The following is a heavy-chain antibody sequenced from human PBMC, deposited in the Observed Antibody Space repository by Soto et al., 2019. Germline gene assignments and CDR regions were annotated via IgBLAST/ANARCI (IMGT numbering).Heavy chain of an antibody. D-gene: IGHD6-13*01. J-gene: IGHJ4*02. CDR3: AKGGGYSSSWYDY. V-gene: IGHV3-9*01. CDR1: GFTFDDYA. CDR2: ISWISGSI. Sequence: GGALRLSCAASGFTFDDYAMHWVRQAPGKGLEWVSGISWISGSIGYADSVKGRFTISRDNAKNSLYLQMNSLRAEDTALYYCAKGGGYSSSWYDYWGQGTLVTVSS.